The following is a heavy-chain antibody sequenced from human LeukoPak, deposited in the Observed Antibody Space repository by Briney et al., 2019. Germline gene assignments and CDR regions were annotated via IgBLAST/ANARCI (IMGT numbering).Heavy chain of an antibody. Sequence: PSETLSLTCSVFGGSISGYYWSWIRQPPGEGLEWIGYIHFSGSVKYNPSLKSRLTMSVDTSKNQISLRLDSVTAADTAVYYCASLYSYYYYYGMDVWGQGTTVTVSS. CDR1: GGSISGYY. CDR2: IHFSGSV. D-gene: IGHD4-11*01. CDR3: ASLYSYYYYYGMDV. J-gene: IGHJ6*02. V-gene: IGHV4-59*12.